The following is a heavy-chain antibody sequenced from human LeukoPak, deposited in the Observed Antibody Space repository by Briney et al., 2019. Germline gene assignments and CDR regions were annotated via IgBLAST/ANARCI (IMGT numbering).Heavy chain of an antibody. CDR1: GYTFTSYD. J-gene: IGHJ6*03. CDR3: ARSPSHYSSGWWGGYYYYMDV. V-gene: IGHV1-8*03. Sequence: ASVKVSCKASGYTFTSYDINWVRQATGQGLEWMGWMNPNSGNTGYAQKFQGRVTITRNTSISTAYMELSSLRSEDTAVYYCARSPSHYSSGWWGGYYYYMDVWGKGTTVTVSS. D-gene: IGHD6-19*01. CDR2: MNPNSGNT.